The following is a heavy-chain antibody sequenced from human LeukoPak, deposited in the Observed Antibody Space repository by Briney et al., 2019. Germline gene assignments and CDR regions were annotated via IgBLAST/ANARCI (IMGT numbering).Heavy chain of an antibody. Sequence: PSETLSLTCSVYGGPFSAYYWSWIRQSPGKGLEWIGEIYHSGSTTYHPSLKGRVTISIDMSKNQFSLKLTSVTAADTAVYYCARRVVERFRPVYLDYWGQGALVTVSS. CDR1: GGPFSAYY. D-gene: IGHD2-15*01. J-gene: IGHJ4*02. CDR2: IYHSGST. V-gene: IGHV4-34*01. CDR3: ARRVVERFRPVYLDY.